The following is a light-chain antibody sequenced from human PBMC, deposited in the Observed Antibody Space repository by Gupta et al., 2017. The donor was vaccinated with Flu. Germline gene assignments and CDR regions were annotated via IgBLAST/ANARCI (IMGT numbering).Light chain of an antibody. CDR3: QKYDSAPPGRT. CDR1: QAVGGD. V-gene: IGKV3-15*01. J-gene: IGKJ1*01. Sequence: VDLTQSPATLSVSPGEKVTLSCRTSQAVGGDLAWYQLKPGRAPRLLVYGASTTASGVPLKFTGGGSGADFTLTITSLQPEDVATYYCQKYDSAPPGRTFGQGTKVEIK. CDR2: GAS.